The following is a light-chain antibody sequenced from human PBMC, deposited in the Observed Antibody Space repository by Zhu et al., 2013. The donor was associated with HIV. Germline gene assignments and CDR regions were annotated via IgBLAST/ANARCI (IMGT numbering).Light chain of an antibody. CDR3: QQRSIWFT. CDR2: DAS. CDR1: QSVGNF. J-gene: IGKJ2*01. V-gene: IGKV3-11*01. Sequence: ETVLTQSPGTLSLSPGERASLSCRASQSVGNFLAWYQHKPGQAPRLLIYDASNRATGVPARFSGSGSGTDFTLTISSLEPEDFAVYYCQQRSIWFTFGQGTKLE.